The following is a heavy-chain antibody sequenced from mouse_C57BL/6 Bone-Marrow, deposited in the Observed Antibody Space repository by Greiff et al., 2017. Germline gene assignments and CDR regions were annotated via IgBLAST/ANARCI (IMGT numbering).Heavy chain of an antibody. D-gene: IGHD2-4*01. Sequence: EVKLMESGGDLVKPGGSLKLSCAASGFTFSSYAMSWVRQTPDTRLEWVATISSGGSYTYYPDSVKVRFTISRDNAKNTLYLQMSRLKSVETAMYDCERDDNDGYFDVWGTGTTVTVSS. CDR1: GFTFSSYA. J-gene: IGHJ1*03. V-gene: IGHV5-6*01. CDR3: ERDDNDGYFDV. CDR2: ISSGGSYT.